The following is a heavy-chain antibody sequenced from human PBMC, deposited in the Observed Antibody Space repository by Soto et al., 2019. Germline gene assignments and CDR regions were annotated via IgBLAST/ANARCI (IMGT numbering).Heavy chain of an antibody. J-gene: IGHJ4*02. V-gene: IGHV3-49*03. D-gene: IGHD2-21*01. CDR2: IRSKAYGGTT. CDR3: ARAGIRTSFDY. CDR1: GFTFGDYP. Sequence: GGSLRLSCTASGFTFGDYPMSWFRQAPGKGLEWVGFIRSKAYGGTTEYAASVKGRFTISRDDSKSIAYLQMNSLKTEDTAVYYCARAGIRTSFDYWGQGTLVTVSS.